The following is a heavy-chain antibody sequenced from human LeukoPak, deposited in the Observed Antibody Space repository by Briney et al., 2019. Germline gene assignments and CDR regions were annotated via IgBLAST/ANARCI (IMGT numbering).Heavy chain of an antibody. CDR2: ISTSSIYI. CDR1: GFTFSSYT. CDR3: ALLMMYAIDFDS. V-gene: IGHV3-21*01. Sequence: GGSLRLSCAASGFTFSSYTMNWVRQAPGKGLEWVSSISTSSIYIYYADSVKGRFTISRDNAKNSLYLQMNSLRAEDTAVYYCALLMMYAIDFDSWAQGTLVTVSS. D-gene: IGHD2-8*01. J-gene: IGHJ4*02.